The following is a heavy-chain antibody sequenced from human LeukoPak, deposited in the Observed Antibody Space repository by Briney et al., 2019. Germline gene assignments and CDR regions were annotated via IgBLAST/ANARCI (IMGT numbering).Heavy chain of an antibody. D-gene: IGHD4-17*01. J-gene: IGHJ4*02. CDR3: ARDRASSTTVTTQGDY. V-gene: IGHV4-59*01. Sequence: SETLSLTCTVSGGSISSYYWSWIRQPPGKGLEWIGYIYYSGSTNYNPSLKSRVTISVDTSKNQFSLRLSSVTAADTAVYYCARDRASSTTVTTQGDYWGQGTLVTVSS. CDR2: IYYSGST. CDR1: GGSISSYY.